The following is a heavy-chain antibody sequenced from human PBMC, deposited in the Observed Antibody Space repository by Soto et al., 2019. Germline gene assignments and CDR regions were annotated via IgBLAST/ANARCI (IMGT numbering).Heavy chain of an antibody. V-gene: IGHV4-30-4*01. CDR1: GGSISSGDYY. CDR2: IYYSGST. CDR3: ARAYRILEWLRFAYFDY. D-gene: IGHD3-3*01. J-gene: IGHJ4*02. Sequence: SETLSLTCTVSGGSISSGDYYWSWIRQPPGKGLEWIGYIYYSGSTYYNPSLKSRVTISVDTSKNQFSLKLSSVTAADTAVYYCARAYRILEWLRFAYFDYWGQGTLVTVSS.